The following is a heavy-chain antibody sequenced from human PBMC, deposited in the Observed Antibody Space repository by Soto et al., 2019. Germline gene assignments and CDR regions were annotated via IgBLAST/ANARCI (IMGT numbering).Heavy chain of an antibody. J-gene: IGHJ3*02. CDR3: ARDLYCSGGSCYSFITNQAFDI. V-gene: IGHV3-21*01. CDR1: GFTFSSYS. Sequence: GGSLRLSCAASGFTFSSYSMNWVRQAPGKGLEWVSSISSSSSNIYYADSVKGRFTISRDNSKNTLYLQMNSLRAEDTAVYYCARDLYCSGGSCYSFITNQAFDIWGQGTMVTVSS. D-gene: IGHD2-15*01. CDR2: ISSSSSNI.